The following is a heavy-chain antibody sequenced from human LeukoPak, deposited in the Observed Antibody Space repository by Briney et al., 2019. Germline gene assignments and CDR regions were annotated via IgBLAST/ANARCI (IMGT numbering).Heavy chain of an antibody. CDR1: GGTFSSYA. Sequence: SVKVSCKASGGTFSSYAISWVRQAPGQGLEWMGGIIPIFGTANYAQKFQGRVTITADESTSTAYMELSSLRSEDTVVYYCARMGRVLHGVYYYYYYVDVWGKGTTVTVSS. CDR2: IIPIFGTA. D-gene: IGHD3-10*01. J-gene: IGHJ6*03. CDR3: ARMGRVLHGVYYYYYYVDV. V-gene: IGHV1-69*13.